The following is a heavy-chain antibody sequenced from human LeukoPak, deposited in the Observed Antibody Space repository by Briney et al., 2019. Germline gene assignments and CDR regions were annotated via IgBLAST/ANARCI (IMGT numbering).Heavy chain of an antibody. Sequence: GGSLRLSCAASGFAFSSYAMHWVRQAPGKGLEWVAVISYDGSNKYYAVSVKGRFTISRDNSKNTLYLQMNSLRAEDTAVYYCAREDGDFDYWGQGTLVTVSS. V-gene: IGHV3-30*04. CDR3: AREDGDFDY. J-gene: IGHJ4*02. CDR2: ISYDGSNK. CDR1: GFAFSSYA. D-gene: IGHD3-16*01.